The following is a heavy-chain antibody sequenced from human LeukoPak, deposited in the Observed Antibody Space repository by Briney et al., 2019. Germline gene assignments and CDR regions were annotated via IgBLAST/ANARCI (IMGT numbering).Heavy chain of an antibody. D-gene: IGHD4-17*01. CDR1: GFTFSSYS. J-gene: IGHJ6*02. CDR2: IKQDGSEK. Sequence: GGSLRLSCAASGFTFSSYSMHWVRQAPGKGLEWVANIKQDGSEKYYVDSVKGRFTISRDNAKNSLYLQMNSLRAEDTAVYYCARDRTYTVTRSYYYYGMDVWGQGTTVTVSS. CDR3: ARDRTYTVTRSYYYYGMDV. V-gene: IGHV3-7*01.